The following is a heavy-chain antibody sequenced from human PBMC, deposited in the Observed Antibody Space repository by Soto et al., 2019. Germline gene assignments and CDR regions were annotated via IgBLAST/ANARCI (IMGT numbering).Heavy chain of an antibody. Sequence: GGSLRLSCAASGFTFSSYSMNWVRQAPGKGLEWVSSISSSSSYIYYADSVKGRFTISRDNAKNSLYLQMNSLRAEDTAVYYCARALPEYCSGGSCHFDYWGQGTLVTVSS. CDR1: GFTFSSYS. J-gene: IGHJ4*02. D-gene: IGHD2-15*01. CDR3: ARALPEYCSGGSCHFDY. V-gene: IGHV3-21*01. CDR2: ISSSSSYI.